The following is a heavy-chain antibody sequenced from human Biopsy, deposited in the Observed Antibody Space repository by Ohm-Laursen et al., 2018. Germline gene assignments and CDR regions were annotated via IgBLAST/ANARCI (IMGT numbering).Heavy chain of an antibody. CDR3: VRGVDYYDPYHYYALDV. D-gene: IGHD3-22*01. V-gene: IGHV4-34*01. J-gene: IGHJ6*02. CDR2: INHSGRN. CDR1: GESFNGYY. Sequence: SDTLSLTCAVYGESFNGYYWCWIRQTPGKGREWIGEINHSGRNNYNPSLKSRVTISVDTSKNQFSLKVRSVTAADTAVYYCVRGVDYYDPYHYYALDVWGQGTTVTVSS.